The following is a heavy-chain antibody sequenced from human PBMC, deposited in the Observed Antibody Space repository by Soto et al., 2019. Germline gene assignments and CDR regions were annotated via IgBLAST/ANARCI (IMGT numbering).Heavy chain of an antibody. J-gene: IGHJ5*02. V-gene: IGHV4-34*02. CDR1: GGSFSRYY. CDR2: INHSGST. Sequence: QVQLQQWGAGLLKPSETLSLTCAVYGGSFSRYYWSWIRQPPGKGLEWIGEINHSGSTNYNPSLKSRVTISVDTSKNQFFLKLSAVTAADTAVYYCARKREDTGNDFWSGYYLWFAPWGQGTLVTVSS. D-gene: IGHD3-3*01. CDR3: ARKREDTGNDFWSGYYLWFAP.